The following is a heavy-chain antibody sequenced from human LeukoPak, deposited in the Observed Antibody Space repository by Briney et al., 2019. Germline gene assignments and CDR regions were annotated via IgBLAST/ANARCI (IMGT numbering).Heavy chain of an antibody. J-gene: IGHJ6*03. V-gene: IGHV4-4*02. Sequence: NPSGTLSLTCAVSGGSISSSNWWSWVRQPPGKGLEWIGEIYHSGSTNYNPSLKSRVTISVDTSKNQFSLKLSSVTAADTAVYYCARRPYNYAPYYYYYMDVWGKGTTVTISS. CDR1: GGSISSSNW. D-gene: IGHD3-10*01. CDR2: IYHSGST. CDR3: ARRPYNYAPYYYYYMDV.